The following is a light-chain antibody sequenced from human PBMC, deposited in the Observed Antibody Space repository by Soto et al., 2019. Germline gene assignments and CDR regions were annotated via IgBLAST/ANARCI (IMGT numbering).Light chain of an antibody. CDR3: QQYGDSPDA. J-gene: IGKJ2*01. CDR2: GAS. Sequence: EIVLTQSPGTLSLSPGERATLSCRASQSVTNNYLAWYQHKPGQAPRVLIYGASSRATGIPDRFSGSGSGTDFTLTISRLEPEDFAVYYCQQYGDSPDAFGQGTKLEIK. V-gene: IGKV3-20*01. CDR1: QSVTNNY.